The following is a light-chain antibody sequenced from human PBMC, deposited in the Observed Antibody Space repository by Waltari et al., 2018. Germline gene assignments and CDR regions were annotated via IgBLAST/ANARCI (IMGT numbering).Light chain of an antibody. Sequence: DLQMTQSPSSLSASVGDRVTITCRASLDITNYLNWYQQKPGKAPKLLVYDASNLDTGGPTRFSGSGAGTDFTLTISSLQPEDIATYYCQQYDNRAFTFGPGTKVNI. CDR2: DAS. J-gene: IGKJ3*01. V-gene: IGKV1-33*01. CDR3: QQYDNRAFT. CDR1: LDITNY.